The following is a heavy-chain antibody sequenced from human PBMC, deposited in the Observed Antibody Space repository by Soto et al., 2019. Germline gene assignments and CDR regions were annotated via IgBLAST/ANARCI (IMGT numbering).Heavy chain of an antibody. CDR1: GGSVSSGNYY. D-gene: IGHD3-3*01. CDR3: ARLPKVRVLEWSLYGMDV. J-gene: IGHJ6*02. Sequence: SENPSLTCTVSGGSVSSGNYYWSWIRQPPGKGLEWIGYIFHTGTTNYNPSLKSRVAISLDTSMNQFSLKLSSVTAADTAVYYCARLPKVRVLEWSLYGMDVWGQGTRVTVSS. V-gene: IGHV4-61*01. CDR2: IFHTGTT.